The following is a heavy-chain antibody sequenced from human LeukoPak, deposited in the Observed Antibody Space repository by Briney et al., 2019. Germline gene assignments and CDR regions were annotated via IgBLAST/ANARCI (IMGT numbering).Heavy chain of an antibody. V-gene: IGHV4-59*11. D-gene: IGHD3-3*01. CDR2: IYYSGST. CDR1: GGSFSSHY. CDR3: ARGATYYDFWSGSNGNAFDI. Sequence: NPSETLSLTCTVSGGSFSSHYWSWIRQPPGKGLEWIGYIYYSGSTNYNPSLKSRVTISVDTSKNQFSLKLSSVTAADTAVYYCARGATYYDFWSGSNGNAFDIWGQGTMVTVSS. J-gene: IGHJ3*02.